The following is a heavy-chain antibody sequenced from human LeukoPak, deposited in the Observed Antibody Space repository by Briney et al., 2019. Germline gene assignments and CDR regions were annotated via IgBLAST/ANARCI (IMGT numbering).Heavy chain of an antibody. J-gene: IGHJ6*04. D-gene: IGHD3-9*01. Sequence: AGSLTLSCAASGFTFSSYWMSWVRQAPGKGLEWVANIKQDGSEKYYVDSVKGRFTISRGNAKNSLYLQMNSLRAEDTAVYYCASLYYDIMTGYEYYGMDVWGKGTTVTVSS. CDR2: IKQDGSEK. CDR3: ASLYYDIMTGYEYYGMDV. V-gene: IGHV3-7*03. CDR1: GFTFSSYW.